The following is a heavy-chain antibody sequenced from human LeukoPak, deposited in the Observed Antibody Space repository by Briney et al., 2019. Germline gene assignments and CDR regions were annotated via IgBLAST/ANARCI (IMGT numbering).Heavy chain of an antibody. CDR3: AGGDFWSGYFY. V-gene: IGHV4-61*02. Sequence: PSETLSLTCTVSGGSLSSGSYYWSWIRQPAGKGLEWIGRNYTSGSTNYNPSLKSRVTISVDTSKNQLSLMLSSVTAANTAVYYCAGGDFWSGYFYWGEGTRVTVSS. CDR1: GGSLSSGSYY. CDR2: NYTSGST. J-gene: IGHJ4*02. D-gene: IGHD3-3*01.